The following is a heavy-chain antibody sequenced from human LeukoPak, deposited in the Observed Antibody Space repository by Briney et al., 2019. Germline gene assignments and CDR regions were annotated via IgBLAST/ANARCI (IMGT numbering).Heavy chain of an antibody. J-gene: IGHJ6*02. Sequence: PSQTLSLTCTVSGGSISSGGYYWSWIRQPPGKGLEWIGEINHSGSTNYNPSLKSRVTISVDTSKNQFSLKLSSVTAADTAVYYCASQTHIRYFDWRRMDVWGQGTTVTVSS. CDR2: INHSGST. D-gene: IGHD3-9*01. CDR1: GGSISSGGYY. V-gene: IGHV4-30-2*01. CDR3: ASQTHIRYFDWRRMDV.